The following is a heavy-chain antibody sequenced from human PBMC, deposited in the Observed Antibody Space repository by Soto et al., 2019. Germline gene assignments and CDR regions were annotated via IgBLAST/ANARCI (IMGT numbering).Heavy chain of an antibody. CDR1: GYTFTSYG. CDR2: ISAYNGNT. V-gene: IGHV1-18*04. J-gene: IGHJ3*02. Sequence: GASVKVSCKASGYTFTSYGISWVRQAPGQGLEWMGWISAYNGNTTYAQKLQGRVTMTTDTSTSTAYMELRRLRSDETAVYYCARAESGRWIKLWVDASDIWGQGTMVTVSS. CDR3: ARAESGRWIKLWVDASDI. D-gene: IGHD5-18*01.